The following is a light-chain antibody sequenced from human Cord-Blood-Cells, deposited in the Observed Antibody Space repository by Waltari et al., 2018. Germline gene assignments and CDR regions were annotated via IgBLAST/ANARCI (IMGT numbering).Light chain of an antibody. CDR1: ISSTNRNH. CDR3: VAWDDSLNGRGV. Sequence: QSVLTDQTPTSTTTGQVTTVPFSVTISSTNRNHHKWYHKLPGTAPKLLSYHNNQRPSGVPDRFSGSKSGTSASLDISGLQSEDEADYYCVAWDDSLNGRGVFGTGTKVTVL. CDR2: HNN. J-gene: IGLJ1*01. V-gene: IGLV1-44*01.